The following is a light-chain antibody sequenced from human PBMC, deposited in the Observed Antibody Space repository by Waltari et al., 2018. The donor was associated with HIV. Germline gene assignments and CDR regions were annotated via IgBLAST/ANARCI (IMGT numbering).Light chain of an antibody. CDR1: SSTIGSNY. CDR3: AAWDDSLSGRV. J-gene: IGLJ3*02. CDR2: RNN. Sequence: QSVLTQPPSASGTPGQRVTIPCSGSSSTIGSNYVYWYQQLPGTAPKPLIYRNNQRPSGVPDRFSGSKSGTSASLAISGLRSEDEADYYCAAWDDSLSGRVFGGGTKLTVL. V-gene: IGLV1-47*01.